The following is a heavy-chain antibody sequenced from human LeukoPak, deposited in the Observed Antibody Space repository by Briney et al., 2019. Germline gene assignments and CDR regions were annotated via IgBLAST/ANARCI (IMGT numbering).Heavy chain of an antibody. Sequence: SETLSLTCTVSGGSISRSTYYWGWFRQPPGKGLEWIGTIYYSGSTYYNPSLKSRVTISIDTSKKQFSLKVSSVTAADTAVYYCARGAGWYNYWGQGTLVTVSS. V-gene: IGHV4-39*07. J-gene: IGHJ4*02. D-gene: IGHD6-19*01. CDR3: ARGAGWYNY. CDR1: GGSISRSTYY. CDR2: IYYSGST.